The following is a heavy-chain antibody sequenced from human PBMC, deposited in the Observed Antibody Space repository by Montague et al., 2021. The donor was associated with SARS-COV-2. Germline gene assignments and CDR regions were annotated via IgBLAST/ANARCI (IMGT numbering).Heavy chain of an antibody. CDR2: VYWDDDK. CDR3: AHRRAPTPWDLVWFDS. D-gene: IGHD1-26*01. Sequence: PALVKPTQTLTLTCTFSGLWRSPPRMAVGWFRQPPGTALEWLAIVYWDDDKYYTPSLKTRLTITRDTSINQVVLTMTNMAHVDTATYFCAHRRAPTPWDLVWFDSGGQGILVPL. CDR1: GLWRSPPRMA. V-gene: IGHV2-5*08. J-gene: IGHJ5*01.